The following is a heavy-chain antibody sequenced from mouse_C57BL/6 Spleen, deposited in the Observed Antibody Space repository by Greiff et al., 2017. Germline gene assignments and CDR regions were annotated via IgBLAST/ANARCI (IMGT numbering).Heavy chain of an antibody. J-gene: IGHJ3*01. CDR2: IDPETGGT. Sequence: VQLQQSGAELVRPGASVTLSCKASGYTFTDYEMHWVKQTPVHGLEWIGAIDPETGGTAYNQKFKGKAILTADKSSSTAYMELRSLTSEDAAVYYCTRPYGYPFAYWGQGTLVTVSA. D-gene: IGHD2-2*01. V-gene: IGHV1-15*01. CDR1: GYTFTDYE. CDR3: TRPYGYPFAY.